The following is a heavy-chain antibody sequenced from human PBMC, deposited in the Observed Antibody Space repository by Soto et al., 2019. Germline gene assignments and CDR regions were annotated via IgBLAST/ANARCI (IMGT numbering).Heavy chain of an antibody. Sequence: GGSLRLSCGGSGFTFSRFPMSWFRQAPGKGLEWVAVISYDGSNKYYADSVKGRFTISRDNSKNTLYLQMNSPRAEDTAVYYCAGSRLFRPDYWGQGALVTVS. D-gene: IGHD3-9*01. CDR2: ISYDGSNK. CDR3: AGSRLFRPDY. CDR1: GFTFSRFP. J-gene: IGHJ4*02. V-gene: IGHV3-30-3*01.